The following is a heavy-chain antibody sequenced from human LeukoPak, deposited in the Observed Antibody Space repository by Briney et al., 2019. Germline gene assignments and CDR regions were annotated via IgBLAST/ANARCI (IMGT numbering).Heavy chain of an antibody. Sequence: GGSLRLSCAASGFTFSKSAMTWVRQAPGTGLEWVSTISGGGGHTYYADSVKGRFTISRDNFKSTVYLQMSSLRAEDTAVYYCAKREGENHGPIACWGQGTLVTVSS. D-gene: IGHD5-24*01. CDR2: ISGGGGHT. J-gene: IGHJ4*02. CDR3: AKREGENHGPIAC. V-gene: IGHV3-23*01. CDR1: GFTFSKSA.